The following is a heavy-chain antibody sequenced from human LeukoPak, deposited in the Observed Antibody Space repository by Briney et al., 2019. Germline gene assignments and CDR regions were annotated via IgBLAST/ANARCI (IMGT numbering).Heavy chain of an antibody. CDR2: ISYDASNK. V-gene: IGHV3-30-3*01. J-gene: IGHJ6*02. Sequence: GRSLRLSCAASGFTFSSYAMHWVRQAPGKGLEWVAVISYDASNKYYADSVKGRFTISRDNSKNTLYLQMNSLRAEDTAVYYCARGAGSGWLYYYYYYGMDVWGQGTTVTVSS. CDR1: GFTFSSYA. CDR3: ARGAGSGWLYYYYYYGMDV. D-gene: IGHD6-19*01.